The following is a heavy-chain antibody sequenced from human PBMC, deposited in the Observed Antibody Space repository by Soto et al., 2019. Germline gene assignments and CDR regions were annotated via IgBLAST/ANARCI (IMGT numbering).Heavy chain of an antibody. CDR1: GFTFSSYW. CDR2: IKQDGSEK. J-gene: IGHJ4*02. Sequence: EVQLVESGGGLVQPGGSLRLSCAASGFTFSSYWMSWVRQAPGKGLEWVANIKQDGSEKYYVDSVKGRFTISRDNAKNSLYLQMNSLRAEDTAVYYCARDNAAAGTSSPCSPNDYWGQGTLVTVSS. CDR3: ARDNAAAGTSSPCSPNDY. V-gene: IGHV3-7*01. D-gene: IGHD6-13*01.